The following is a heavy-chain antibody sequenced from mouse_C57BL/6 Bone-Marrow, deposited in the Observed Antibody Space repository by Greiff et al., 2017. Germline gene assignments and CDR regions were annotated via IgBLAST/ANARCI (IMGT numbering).Heavy chain of an antibody. Sequence: VQLQQSGAELVRPGASVKLSCKASGYTFTDYYINWVKQRPGQGLEWIARIYPGSGNTYYNEKFKGKATLTAEKSSSTAYMQLSSLTSKDSAVYFCARGGNYGYDRAMDYWGQGTSVTVSA. D-gene: IGHD2-2*01. CDR1: GYTFTDYY. V-gene: IGHV1-76*01. J-gene: IGHJ4*01. CDR3: ARGGNYGYDRAMDY. CDR2: IYPGSGNT.